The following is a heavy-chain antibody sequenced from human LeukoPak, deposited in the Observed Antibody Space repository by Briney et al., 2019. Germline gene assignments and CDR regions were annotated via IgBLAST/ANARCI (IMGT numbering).Heavy chain of an antibody. V-gene: IGHV1-69*05. CDR1: GGTFISYA. CDR3: ARFRVTEAFDI. Sequence: ASVKVSCKASGGTFISYAISWVRQAPGQGVEWMGRIIPIFGTANYAQKFQGRVTITTDESTSTAYMELSSLRSEDTAVYYCARFRVTEAFDIWGQGTMVTVSS. CDR2: IIPIFGTA. D-gene: IGHD2-21*02. J-gene: IGHJ3*02.